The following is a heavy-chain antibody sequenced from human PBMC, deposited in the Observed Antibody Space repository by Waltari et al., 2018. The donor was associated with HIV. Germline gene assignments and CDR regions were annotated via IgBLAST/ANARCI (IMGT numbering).Heavy chain of an antibody. CDR3: ARGNGYSYGTMYYFDY. J-gene: IGHJ4*02. D-gene: IGHD5-18*01. Sequence: EVQLVESGGGLVQPGGSLRLACAASGFTFSSYWMSWVRQAPGKGLEWVANIKQDGSEKYYVDSVKGRFTISRDNAKNSLYLQMNSLRAEDTAVYYCARGNGYSYGTMYYFDYWGQGTLVTVSS. V-gene: IGHV3-7*01. CDR2: IKQDGSEK. CDR1: GFTFSSYW.